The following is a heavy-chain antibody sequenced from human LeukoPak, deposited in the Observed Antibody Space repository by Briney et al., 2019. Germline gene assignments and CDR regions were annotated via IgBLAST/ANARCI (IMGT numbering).Heavy chain of an antibody. CDR1: GGTFISYA. J-gene: IGHJ4*02. Sequence: ASVKASCKASGGTFISYAISWVGQAPGQGREWMGGIIPIFGTANYAQKFQARVTITTDESTSTAYMELSSLRSEDTAVYYCARGPLVGATTPGSVWGQGTLVTVSS. V-gene: IGHV1-69*05. CDR2: IIPIFGTA. CDR3: ARGPLVGATTPGSV. D-gene: IGHD1-26*01.